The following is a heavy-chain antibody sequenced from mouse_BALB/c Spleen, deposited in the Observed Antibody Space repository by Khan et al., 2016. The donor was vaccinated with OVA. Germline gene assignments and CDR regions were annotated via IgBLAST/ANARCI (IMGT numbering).Heavy chain of an antibody. V-gene: IGHV1-34*01. Sequence: VQLQQSGPELMKPGASVKISCKASGYSFTTYYMHWVKQSHGKSLEWIGYIDPFNGGNDYNQKFKGNATLTVDKSSSTAYMHLSSLTSEDSAVYYCARGTFDYWGQGTLVTVSA. J-gene: IGHJ3*01. D-gene: IGHD3-3*01. CDR2: IDPFNGGN. CDR1: GYSFTTYY. CDR3: ARGTFDY.